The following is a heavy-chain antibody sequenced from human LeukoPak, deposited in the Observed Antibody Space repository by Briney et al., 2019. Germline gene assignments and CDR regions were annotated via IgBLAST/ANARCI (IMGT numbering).Heavy chain of an antibody. V-gene: IGHV4-30-4*01. J-gene: IGHJ5*02. CDR1: SGSISSGDYY. CDR3: ARPYYYDSRIDP. CDR2: MYYSGST. D-gene: IGHD3-22*01. Sequence: SETLSLTCTVSSGSISSGDYYWSWIRQPPGKGLEWVGYMYYSGSTYYNPSLNSRVTISVDTSKNQFSLKLSSVTAADTAVYYCARPYYYDSRIDPWSQGTLVTVSS.